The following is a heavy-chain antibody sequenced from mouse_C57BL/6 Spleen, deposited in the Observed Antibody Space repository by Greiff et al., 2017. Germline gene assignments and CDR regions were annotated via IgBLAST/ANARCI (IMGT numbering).Heavy chain of an antibody. CDR2: IYPGGGYT. V-gene: IGHV1-63*01. D-gene: IGHD2-3*01. CDR1: GYTFTNYW. CDR3: ARGGDGYSAQFAY. J-gene: IGHJ3*01. Sequence: LQQSGAELVRPGTSVKMSCKASGYTFTNYWIGWAKQRPGHGLEWIGDIYPGGGYTNYNEKFKGKATLTADKSSSTAYMQFSSLTSEDSAIYYCARGGDGYSAQFAYWGQGTLVTVSA.